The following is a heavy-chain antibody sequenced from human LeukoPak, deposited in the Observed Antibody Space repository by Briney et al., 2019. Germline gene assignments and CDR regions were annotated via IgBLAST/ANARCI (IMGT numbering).Heavy chain of an antibody. D-gene: IGHD4/OR15-4a*01. CDR3: ATRTYRAHFDH. V-gene: IGHV4-39*01. CDR2: LNSRGSI. J-gene: IGHJ4*02. CDR1: GGSITSGDYY. Sequence: SETLSLTCTVSGGSITSGDYYWNWIRQPPGKGLEWIGNLNSRGSIFYHPSLKSRVTVSADPPQNQFSLRLMSVAAADTAVYYCATRTYRAHFDHWGPGTLVTVSS.